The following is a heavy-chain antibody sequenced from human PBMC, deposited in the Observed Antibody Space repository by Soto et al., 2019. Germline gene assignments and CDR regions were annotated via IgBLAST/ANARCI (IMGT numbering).Heavy chain of an antibody. V-gene: IGHV1-18*01. CDR2: ISTDNGNT. J-gene: IGHJ6*02. CDR1: GYTFTNSG. D-gene: IGHD3-9*01. CDR3: VRDILTGYYIYYYYGMDV. Sequence: ASVKVSCKASGYTFTNSGISWVRQAPGQGLEWMGWISTDNGNTNYAQHLQGRVTMTTDTSTSTAYMELRSLRSDDTAVYYCVRDILTGYYIYYYYGMDVWGQGATVTVSS.